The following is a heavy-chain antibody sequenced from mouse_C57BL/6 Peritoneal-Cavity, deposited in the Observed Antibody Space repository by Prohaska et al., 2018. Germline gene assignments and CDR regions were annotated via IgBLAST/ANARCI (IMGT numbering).Heavy chain of an antibody. Sequence: QASVYTFTSYCMHWVKQRPVQGLEWIGGIHPSDSDTNYNQQFKGKATLTVDKSSSTPYMQVSSLTSEDSAVYYCAIFGYYAMDYWGQGTSVTVSS. V-gene: IGHV1-74*01. CDR3: AIFGYYAMDY. J-gene: IGHJ4*01. CDR1: VYTFTSYC. CDR2: IHPSDSDT.